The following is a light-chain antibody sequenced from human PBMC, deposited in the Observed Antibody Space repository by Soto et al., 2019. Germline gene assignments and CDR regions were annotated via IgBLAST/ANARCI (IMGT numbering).Light chain of an antibody. J-gene: IGKJ2*01. Sequence: EIVLTQSPGTLSLSPGERATLSCRTSQSVSTSYLAWYQQKPGQAPRLLIYSTSSRATGIPDRFSGSGSGTDFTLTISRLEPEDFAVDYCQQYGTSSQYTFGQGTRLEIK. CDR2: STS. V-gene: IGKV3-20*01. CDR3: QQYGTSSQYT. CDR1: QSVSTSY.